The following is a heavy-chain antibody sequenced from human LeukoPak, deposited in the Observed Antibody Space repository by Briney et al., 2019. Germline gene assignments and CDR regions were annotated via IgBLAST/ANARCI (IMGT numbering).Heavy chain of an antibody. V-gene: IGHV1-69*04. J-gene: IGHJ6*02. CDR3: ARALDCSGGSCYSVNYYYGMDV. D-gene: IGHD2-15*01. Sequence: GASVKVSFKASGGTFSSYAISWVRQAPAQELAGMGRIIPILGIANYAQKFQGRVTITADKSTSTAYMELSSLRSEDTAVYYCARALDCSGGSCYSVNYYYGMDVWGQGTTVTVSS. CDR1: GGTFSSYA. CDR2: IIPILGIA.